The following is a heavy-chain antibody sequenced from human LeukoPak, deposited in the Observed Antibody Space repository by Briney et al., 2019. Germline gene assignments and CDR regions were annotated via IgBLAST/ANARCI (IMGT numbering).Heavy chain of an antibody. V-gene: IGHV3-7*01. Sequence: PGGSLRLSCAASGFTFSSYWMSWVRQAPGKGLEWVANIKQDGSEKYYVDSVKGRFTISRDNAKNSLYLQMNSLRAEDTAVYYCERDGANDFWSGYPGNWFDPWGQGTLVTVSS. D-gene: IGHD3-3*01. CDR2: IKQDGSEK. CDR3: ERDGANDFWSGYPGNWFDP. J-gene: IGHJ5*02. CDR1: GFTFSSYW.